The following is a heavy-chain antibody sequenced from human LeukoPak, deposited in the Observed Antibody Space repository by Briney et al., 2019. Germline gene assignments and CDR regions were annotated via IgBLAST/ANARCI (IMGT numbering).Heavy chain of an antibody. D-gene: IGHD1-26*01. CDR2: IYPGDSDT. V-gene: IGHV5-51*01. J-gene: IGHJ3*02. CDR1: GNSFTSYW. Sequence: GESLKISCKGSGNSFTSYWIGWVRQMPGKGLEWMGIIYPGDSDTRYSPSFQGQVTISANKSISTAYLQWSSLKASDTAMYYCARRRWDLLPAAFEIWGQRTMVTVSS. CDR3: ARRRWDLLPAAFEI.